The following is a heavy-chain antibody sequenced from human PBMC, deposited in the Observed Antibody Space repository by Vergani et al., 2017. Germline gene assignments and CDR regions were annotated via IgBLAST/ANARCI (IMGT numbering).Heavy chain of an antibody. Sequence: EVHLEESGGGLVQPGGSLRLSCAASGLTSGEDYMAWIRLAPGKGLDWVAMIKRNGTETFYVDSVKGRFTISKDNAKTTLYLQMNSLRDEDRGVYYCSRDHRDYNNYPGTFDIWGQGSMVTVSS. J-gene: IGHJ3*02. V-gene: IGHV3-7*01. D-gene: IGHD5-24*01. CDR2: IKRNGTET. CDR3: SRDHRDYNNYPGTFDI. CDR1: GLTSGEDY.